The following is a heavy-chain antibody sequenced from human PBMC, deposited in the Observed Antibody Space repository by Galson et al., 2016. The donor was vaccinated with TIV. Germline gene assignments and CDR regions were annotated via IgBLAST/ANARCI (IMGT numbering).Heavy chain of an antibody. Sequence: SLRLSCAVSGFSFTNYGMNWVRQAPGKGLEWVSGIYGSGARSFYADSVKGRFTISRDNSKYTLYLQMNSPRAEDTAVYYCAKVNRDGDYYFYDVDVWGHGTTVTVSS. CDR3: AKVNRDGDYYFYDVDV. J-gene: IGHJ6*02. CDR2: IYGSGARS. V-gene: IGHV3-23*01. D-gene: IGHD1-14*01. CDR1: GFSFTNYG.